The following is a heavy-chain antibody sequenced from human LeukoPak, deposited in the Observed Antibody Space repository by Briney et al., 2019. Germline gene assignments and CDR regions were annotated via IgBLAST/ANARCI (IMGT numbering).Heavy chain of an antibody. Sequence: SETLSLTCTVSGGSISNYYWTWIRQPAGKGLEWIGRIYTSGSTNYNPSLKSRVTISLDKSKNQFSLRLSSVTAADTAVYFCAKIGYSRGWFEVDSWGQGTLVTVSS. CDR2: IYTSGST. CDR3: AKIGYSRGWFEVDS. CDR1: GGSISNYY. D-gene: IGHD6-19*01. V-gene: IGHV4-4*07. J-gene: IGHJ4*02.